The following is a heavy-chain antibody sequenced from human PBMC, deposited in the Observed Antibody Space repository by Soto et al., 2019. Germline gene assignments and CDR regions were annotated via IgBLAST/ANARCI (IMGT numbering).Heavy chain of an antibody. J-gene: IGHJ4*02. D-gene: IGHD1-26*01. CDR3: GRQARGGYIPAGD. V-gene: IGHV4-59*08. CDR2: IYYSGST. CDR1: GGSVSSYY. Sequence: QVQLQESGPGLVKPSETLSLTCTVSGGSVSSYYWSWIRQPPGKGLEWIGYIYYSGSTSYNPSLKTGVTITVKKPRTDSPRRLTFVPAEDTAGYYGGRQARGGYIPAGDGGKGTRVTVSP.